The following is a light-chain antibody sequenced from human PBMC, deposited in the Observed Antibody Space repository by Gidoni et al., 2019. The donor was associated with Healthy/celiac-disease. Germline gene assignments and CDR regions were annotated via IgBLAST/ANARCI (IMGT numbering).Light chain of an antibody. CDR3: QQSYSTPPT. Sequence: DIQMTQSPSSLSASVGDRVTITYRASQSISSYLNWYQQKPGKAPKLLIYAASSLQSGVPSRFSGSGSGTDFTLTISSLQPEDFATYYCQQSYSTPPTFGGXTKVEIK. J-gene: IGKJ4*01. CDR1: QSISSY. CDR2: AAS. V-gene: IGKV1-39*01.